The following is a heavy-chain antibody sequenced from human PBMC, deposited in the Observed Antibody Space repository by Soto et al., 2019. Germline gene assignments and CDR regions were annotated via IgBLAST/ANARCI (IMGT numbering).Heavy chain of an antibody. V-gene: IGHV4-61*01. CDR2: VYYSGST. Sequence: TSETLSLTCTVSGDSVSSGTYFWSWIRQPPGKGLEWIGYVYYSGSTNYNPTLKSRLTMSVDTSKNQFSLKLSSVTPEDTAVYYCARVSFDHFVHWFDPWGQGTLVTV. J-gene: IGHJ5*02. CDR3: ARVSFDHFVHWFDP. D-gene: IGHD3-9*01. CDR1: GDSVSSGTYF.